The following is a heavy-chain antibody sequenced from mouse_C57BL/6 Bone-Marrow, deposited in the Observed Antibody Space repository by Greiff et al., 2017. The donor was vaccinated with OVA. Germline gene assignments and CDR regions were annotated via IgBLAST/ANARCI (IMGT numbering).Heavy chain of an antibody. CDR2: ISNLAYSI. V-gene: IGHV5-15*04. Sequence: EVKLVESGGGLVQPGGSLKLSCAASGFTFSDYGMAWVRQAPRKGPEWVAFISNLAYSIYYADTVTDRFTISRENAKNTLYLEMSSLRSEDTAMYYCAREGIHYAMDYWGQGTSVTVSS. CDR1: GFTFSDYG. J-gene: IGHJ4*01. CDR3: AREGIHYAMDY.